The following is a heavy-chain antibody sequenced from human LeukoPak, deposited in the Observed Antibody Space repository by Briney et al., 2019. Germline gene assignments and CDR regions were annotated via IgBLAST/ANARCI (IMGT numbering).Heavy chain of an antibody. J-gene: IGHJ4*02. CDR3: ARGPYCGGDCYQFDY. Sequence: PSETLSLTCTVSGVSISSYYWSWIRQPPGKGLEWIGYIYYSGSTNYNPSLKSRVTISVDTSKNQFSLKLSSVTAADTAVYYCARGPYCGGDCYQFDYWGQGTLVTVSS. CDR2: IYYSGST. V-gene: IGHV4-59*01. CDR1: GVSISSYY. D-gene: IGHD2-21*02.